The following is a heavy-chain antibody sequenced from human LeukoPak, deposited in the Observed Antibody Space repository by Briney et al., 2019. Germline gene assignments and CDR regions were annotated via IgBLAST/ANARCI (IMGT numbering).Heavy chain of an antibody. J-gene: IGHJ4*02. D-gene: IGHD4-17*01. V-gene: IGHV3-21*01. CDR3: ARDYYGDYYFDF. CDR2: ISSSSSYI. Sequence: GGSLRLSCAASGFTFTSYTMNWVRQAPGKGLEWVSSISSSSSYIYYADSVKGRFTISRDNTKNSLYLQMDSLRAEDTAVYYCARDYYGDYYFDFWGQGTLVTVSS. CDR1: GFTFTSYT.